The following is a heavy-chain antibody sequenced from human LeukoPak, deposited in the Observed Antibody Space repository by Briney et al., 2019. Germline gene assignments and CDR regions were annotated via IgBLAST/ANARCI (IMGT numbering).Heavy chain of an antibody. D-gene: IGHD6-19*01. V-gene: IGHV3-66*01. CDR1: GFTVSSNY. Sequence: PGGSLRLSCAASGFTVSSNYMSWVRQAPGKGLEWVSVIYSGGSTYYADSVKGRFTISRDSGKNTVYLQMNSLRAEDTAVYFCARAPSGWYASDFWGQGTLVTVSS. CDR3: ARAPSGWYASDF. CDR2: IYSGGST. J-gene: IGHJ4*02.